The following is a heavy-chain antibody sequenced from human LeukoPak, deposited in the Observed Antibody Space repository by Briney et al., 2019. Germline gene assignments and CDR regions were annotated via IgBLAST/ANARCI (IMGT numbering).Heavy chain of an antibody. CDR2: IDSSSSTI. CDR3: ARDKIAVGAFDI. CDR1: GFTFSTYS. D-gene: IGHD6-19*01. V-gene: IGHV3-48*01. Sequence: GGSLRLSCAASGFTFSTYSMNWVRQAPGKGLEWVSYIDSSSSTIYYADSVKGRFTISRDNAKNSLYLQMNSLRAEDTAVYYCARDKIAVGAFDIWGQGTMVTVSS. J-gene: IGHJ3*02.